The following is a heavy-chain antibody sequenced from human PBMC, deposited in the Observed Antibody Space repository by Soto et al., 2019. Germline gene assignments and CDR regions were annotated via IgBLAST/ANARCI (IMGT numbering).Heavy chain of an antibody. Sequence: SVKVSCKASGGTFSSYAISWVRQARGQGLEWMGGIIPIFGTANYAQKFQGRVTITADKSTSTAYMELSSLRSEDTAVYYCARVPYGSGIGKNYYYYGMDVWGQGTTVTVSS. J-gene: IGHJ6*02. CDR2: IIPIFGTA. CDR1: GGTFSSYA. CDR3: ARVPYGSGIGKNYYYYGMDV. V-gene: IGHV1-69*06. D-gene: IGHD3-10*01.